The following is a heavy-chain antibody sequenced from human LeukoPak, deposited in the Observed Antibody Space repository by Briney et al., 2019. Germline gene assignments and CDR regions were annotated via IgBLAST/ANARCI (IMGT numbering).Heavy chain of an antibody. Sequence: SETLSLTCTASGYSISSGYYWSWIRQPAGKGLEWIGRIYTSGSTNYNPSLKSRVTISVDTSKNQFSLKLSSVTAADTAVYYCARDSGYDRFDYWGQGTLVTVSS. D-gene: IGHD5-12*01. V-gene: IGHV4-61*02. J-gene: IGHJ4*02. CDR2: IYTSGST. CDR3: ARDSGYDRFDY. CDR1: GYSISSGYY.